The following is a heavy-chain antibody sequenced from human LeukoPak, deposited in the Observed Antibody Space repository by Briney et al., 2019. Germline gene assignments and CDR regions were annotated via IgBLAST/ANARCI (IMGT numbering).Heavy chain of an antibody. J-gene: IGHJ6*02. CDR3: ARDQVLPDCSSTSCYLMNYYGMDV. CDR2: INPNSGGT. CDR1: GYTFTGYY. Sequence: ASVTVSCKASGYTFTGYYMHWVRQAPGQGLEWMGWINPNSGGTNYAQKFQGRVTMTRDTSISTAYMALSRLRSDDTAVYYCARDQVLPDCSSTSCYLMNYYGMDVWGQGTTVTVSS. D-gene: IGHD2-2*01. V-gene: IGHV1-2*02.